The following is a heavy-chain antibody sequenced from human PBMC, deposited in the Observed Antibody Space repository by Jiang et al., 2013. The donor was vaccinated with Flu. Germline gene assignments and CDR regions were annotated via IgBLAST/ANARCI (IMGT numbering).Heavy chain of an antibody. CDR2: IYYTGST. J-gene: IGHJ5*01. D-gene: IGHD6-19*01. CDR1: GGSIRSSSYF. V-gene: IGHV4-39*01. Sequence: GSGLVKPSETLSLTCTVSGGSIRSSSYFWGWVRQPPGKGLECLGNIYYTGSTFYNPALTSRVTISVDTSKNQFSLNVSSVTAADTAVYFCARQKMYSSSWFDSWGPGTLVTVSS. CDR3: ARQKMYSSSWFDS.